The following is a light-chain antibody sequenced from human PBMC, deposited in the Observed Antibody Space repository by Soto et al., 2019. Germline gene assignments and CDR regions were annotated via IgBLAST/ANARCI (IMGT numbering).Light chain of an antibody. CDR2: YDS. J-gene: IGLJ2*01. CDR1: NIGSKN. Sequence: SYELTQPPSVSVAPGKTARITCGGDNIGSKNVHWYQQRPGQAPVLVIYYDSDRPSGMPERFSGSNSGNTATLTISRVEAGDEADYYCQVWDGSCDHVLFGGGTKLTVL. V-gene: IGLV3-21*04. CDR3: QVWDGSCDHVL.